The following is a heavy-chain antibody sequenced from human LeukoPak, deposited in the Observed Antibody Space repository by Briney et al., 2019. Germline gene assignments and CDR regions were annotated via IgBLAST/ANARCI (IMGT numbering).Heavy chain of an antibody. CDR3: AKDPSMVRGVIIYYYYGMDV. V-gene: IGHV3-23*01. Sequence: GSLRLSCAASGFTFSSYAMSWVRQAPGKGLEWVSAISGSGGSTYYADSVKGRFTISRDNSKNTLYLQMNSLRAEDTAVYYCAKDPSMVRGVIIYYYYGMDVWGQGTTVTVSS. CDR2: ISGSGGST. CDR1: GFTFSSYA. J-gene: IGHJ6*02. D-gene: IGHD3-10*01.